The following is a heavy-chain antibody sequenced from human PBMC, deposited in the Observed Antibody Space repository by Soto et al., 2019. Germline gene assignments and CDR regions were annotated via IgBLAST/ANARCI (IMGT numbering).Heavy chain of an antibody. CDR3: GRGGIVVG. D-gene: IGHD3-22*01. CDR2: ISYDGSDK. J-gene: IGHJ4*02. CDR1: GFNFTSYA. Sequence: QVQLVESGGGVVQPGRSLRLSCAASGFNFTSYAMHWVRQAPGKGLEWVAVISYDGSDKYYADSAKGRFTISRDNSKNALYLQMNSLRTADTAVYYCGRGGIVVGWGQGTLVTVSS. V-gene: IGHV3-30-3*01.